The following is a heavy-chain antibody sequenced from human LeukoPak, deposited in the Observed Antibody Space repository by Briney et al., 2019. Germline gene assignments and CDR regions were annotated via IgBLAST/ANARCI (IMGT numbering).Heavy chain of an antibody. D-gene: IGHD6-13*01. V-gene: IGHV4-59*12. J-gene: IGHJ6*03. Sequence: SETLSLTCTVSGGSISSYYWSWIRQPPGKGLEWIAYIYYSGSTNYNPSLTSRVTISVDTSKNQFSLKLSSVTAADTAVYYCARIAAAGTYYYCYYMDVWGKGTTVTVSS. CDR2: IYYSGST. CDR1: GGSISSYY. CDR3: ARIAAAGTYYYCYYMDV.